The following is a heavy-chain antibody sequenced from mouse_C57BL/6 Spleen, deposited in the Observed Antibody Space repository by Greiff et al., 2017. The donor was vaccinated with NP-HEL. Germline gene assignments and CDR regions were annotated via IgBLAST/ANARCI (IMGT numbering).Heavy chain of an antibody. CDR3: ARGGDYDYEGFAY. D-gene: IGHD2-4*01. Sequence: QVQLKQSGPELVKPGASVKISCKASGYSFTSYYIHWVKQRPGQGLEWIGWIYPGSGNTKYNEKFKGKATLTADTSSSTAYMQLSSLTSEDSAVYYCARGGDYDYEGFAYWGQGTLVTVSA. CDR1: GYSFTSYY. V-gene: IGHV1-66*01. J-gene: IGHJ3*01. CDR2: IYPGSGNT.